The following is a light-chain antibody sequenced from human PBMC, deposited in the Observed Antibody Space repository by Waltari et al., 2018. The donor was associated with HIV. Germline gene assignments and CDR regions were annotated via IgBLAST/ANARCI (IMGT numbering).Light chain of an antibody. CDR2: EGS. CDR1: SSDVGSYNL. Sequence: QSALTQPASVSGSPGQSITISCTGTSSDVGSYNLVSWYKQHPGKAPKLMIYEGSKRPSGVSNRFSGSKSGNTASLTISGLQAEDEGLYYCCSYAGSIYVVFGGGTKVTVL. CDR3: CSYAGSIYVV. J-gene: IGLJ2*01. V-gene: IGLV2-23*01.